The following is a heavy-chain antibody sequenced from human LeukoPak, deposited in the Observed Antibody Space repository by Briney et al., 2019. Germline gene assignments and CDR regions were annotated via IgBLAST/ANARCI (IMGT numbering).Heavy chain of an antibody. CDR2: ITGSGGST. Sequence: GGSLRLSCAASGFTFSSYAMSWVRQAPGKGLEWVSAITGSGGSTNYADSVKGRYTISRDNSKNMMYLQMNSLRAEDTAVYYCAKREVGVPKPFDYWGQGTLVTVSS. J-gene: IGHJ4*02. CDR3: AKREVGVPKPFDY. V-gene: IGHV3-23*01. CDR1: GFTFSSYA. D-gene: IGHD1-26*01.